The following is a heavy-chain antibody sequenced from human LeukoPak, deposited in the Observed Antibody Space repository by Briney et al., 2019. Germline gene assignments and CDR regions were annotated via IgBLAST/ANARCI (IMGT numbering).Heavy chain of an antibody. CDR3: AKEAETYSSSSGVDY. CDR1: GFTFSSYW. V-gene: IGHV3-7*01. J-gene: IGHJ4*02. Sequence: GGSLRLSCAASGFTFSSYWMSWVRQAPGKGLEWVANIKQDGSEKYYVDSVKGRFTISRDNSKNTLYLQMNSLRAEDTAVYYCAKEAETYSSSSGVDYWGQGTLVTVSS. CDR2: IKQDGSEK. D-gene: IGHD6-6*01.